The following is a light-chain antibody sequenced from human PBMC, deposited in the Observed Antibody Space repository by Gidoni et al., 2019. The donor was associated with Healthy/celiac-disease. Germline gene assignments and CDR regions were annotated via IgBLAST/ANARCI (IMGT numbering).Light chain of an antibody. CDR1: QSISSY. J-gene: IGKJ1*01. Sequence: DIQMNQSPSPLSATVGDRVTITCRASQSISSYVNWYQQKPGKAPKLLIYAASSLQSGVPSRFSGRGAGTDFTLTISSLQPEDFATYYCQQSYSTPWTFGQGTKVEIK. CDR2: AAS. V-gene: IGKV1-39*01. CDR3: QQSYSTPWT.